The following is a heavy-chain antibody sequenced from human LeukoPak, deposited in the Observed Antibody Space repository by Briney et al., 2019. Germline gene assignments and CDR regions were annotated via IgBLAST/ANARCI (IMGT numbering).Heavy chain of an antibody. D-gene: IGHD1-26*01. CDR1: GGSISSYY. CDR3: ARDGPSIVGAPLFDY. V-gene: IGHV4-4*07. Sequence: SETLSLTCTVSGGSISSYYWSWIRQPAGKGLKWIGRIYTSGSTNYNPSLKSRVTMSVDTSKNQFSLKLSSVTAADTAVYYCARDGPSIVGAPLFDYWGQGTLVTVSS. CDR2: IYTSGST. J-gene: IGHJ4*02.